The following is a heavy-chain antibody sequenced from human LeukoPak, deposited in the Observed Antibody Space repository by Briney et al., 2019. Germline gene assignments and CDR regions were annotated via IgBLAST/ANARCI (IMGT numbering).Heavy chain of an antibody. V-gene: IGHV3-7*01. CDR3: ATDRGWRTSGYYLYYFEY. CDR2: IKHDGSEK. Sequence: HPGGSLRLSCAASGFIFTNYFMSWVRQAPGKGLEWVASIKHDGSEKYYVDSVRGRFTISRDNTMNSLYPQMSSQRAEDTAVYYCATDRGWRTSGYYLYYFEYWGQGTLVTYSS. CDR1: GFIFTNYF. J-gene: IGHJ4*02. D-gene: IGHD3-3*01.